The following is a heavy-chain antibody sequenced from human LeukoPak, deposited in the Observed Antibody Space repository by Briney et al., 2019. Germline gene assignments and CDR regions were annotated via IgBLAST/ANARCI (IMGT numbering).Heavy chain of an antibody. CDR1: GYSITSGYY. J-gene: IGHJ4*02. CDR3: ASNVWSGYYPFDY. V-gene: IGHV4-38-2*01. D-gene: IGHD3-3*01. CDR2: IYHSGST. Sequence: SETLSLTCGVSGYSITSGYYWGWIRQPPGKGLEWIGSIYHSGSTYYNPSLKSRVTISVDTSKNQFSLKLSSVTAADTAVYYCASNVWSGYYPFDYWGQGTLVTVSS.